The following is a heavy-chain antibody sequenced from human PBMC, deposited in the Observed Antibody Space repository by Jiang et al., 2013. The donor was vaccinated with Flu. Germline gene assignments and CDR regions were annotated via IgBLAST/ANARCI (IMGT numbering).Heavy chain of an antibody. D-gene: IGHD2-15*01. Sequence: SVKGRFTISRDNSKNTLYLQMNSLRAEDTAVYYCAKGYCSGGSCYPVGDAFDIWGQGTIVTVSS. V-gene: IGHV3-30*02. CDR3: AKGYCSGGSCYPVGDAFDI. J-gene: IGHJ3*02.